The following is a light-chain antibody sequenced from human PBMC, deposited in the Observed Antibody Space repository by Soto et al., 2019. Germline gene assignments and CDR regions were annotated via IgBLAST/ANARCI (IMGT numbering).Light chain of an antibody. V-gene: IGLV2-14*01. CDR1: SSDVGGYNY. CDR3: SSYTSSSTLLYV. J-gene: IGLJ1*01. CDR2: DVS. Sequence: QSVLTQPASVSGSPGQSITISCTGTSSDVGGYNYVSWYQQHPGKAPKLMIYDVSNQPSGVSNRFSGSKSGNTASLTISGLQAEDEADYYCSSYTSSSTLLYVFGTGTKVTVL.